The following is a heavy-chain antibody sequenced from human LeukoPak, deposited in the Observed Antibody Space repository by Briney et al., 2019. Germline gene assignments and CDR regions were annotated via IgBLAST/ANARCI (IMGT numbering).Heavy chain of an antibody. Sequence: ASVKVSCKASGYTFTSYDINWVRQATGQRLEWMGWMNPNSGNTGYAQKFQGRVTMTRNTSISTAYMELSSLRSEDTAVYYCARSRSYSSPLYYYYYMDVWGKGTTVTVSS. D-gene: IGHD6-13*01. J-gene: IGHJ6*03. CDR2: MNPNSGNT. CDR3: ARSRSYSSPLYYYYYMDV. CDR1: GYTFTSYD. V-gene: IGHV1-8*01.